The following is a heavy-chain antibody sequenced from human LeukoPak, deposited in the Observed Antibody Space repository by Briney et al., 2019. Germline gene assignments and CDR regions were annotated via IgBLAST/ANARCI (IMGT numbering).Heavy chain of an antibody. V-gene: IGHV3-7*01. Sequence: GGSLRLSCAASGFTFSSYWMSWVRQAPGKGLEWVANIKQDGSEKYYVDSVKGRFTISRDNAKNSLYPQMNSLRAEDTAVYYCARDRGYDFWSDSRGWFDPWGQGTLVTVSS. CDR2: IKQDGSEK. CDR1: GFTFSSYW. J-gene: IGHJ5*02. CDR3: ARDRGYDFWSDSRGWFDP. D-gene: IGHD3-3*01.